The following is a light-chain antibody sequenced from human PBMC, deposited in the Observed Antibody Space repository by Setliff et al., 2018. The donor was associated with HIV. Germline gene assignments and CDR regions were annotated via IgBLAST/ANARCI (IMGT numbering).Light chain of an antibody. V-gene: IGLV2-11*01. Sequence: QSALTQPRSVSGSPGQSVTISCTGTSNDVRGYDYVSWYQQHPGKAPKLMIYDVNKRPSGVPDRFSGSKSGNTASLTISGLQAGDEADYYCQAWDSSTNVFGTGTKVTVL. CDR2: DVN. CDR1: SNDVRGYDY. CDR3: QAWDSSTNV. J-gene: IGLJ1*01.